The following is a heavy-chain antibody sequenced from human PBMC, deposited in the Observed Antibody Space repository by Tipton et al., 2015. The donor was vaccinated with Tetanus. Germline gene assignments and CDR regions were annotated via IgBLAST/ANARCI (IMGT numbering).Heavy chain of an antibody. Sequence: TLSLTCSVSGYSITRGSYYWSWIRQPPGKGLEWVGSIYSYNGNTFQNPSLKSRVTMSLDTTKNQFFLKVRSVTAADTAVVFCARSFFDGSGYKIDNWGQGTLVTVSS. CDR1: GYSITRGSYY. CDR3: ARSFFDGSGYKIDN. CDR2: IYSYNGNT. D-gene: IGHD3-22*01. J-gene: IGHJ4*02. V-gene: IGHV4-39*01.